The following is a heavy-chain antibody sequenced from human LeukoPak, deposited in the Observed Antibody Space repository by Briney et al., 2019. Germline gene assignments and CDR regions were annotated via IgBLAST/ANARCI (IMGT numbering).Heavy chain of an antibody. Sequence: GGSLRLSCAASGFTFSSYSMNWVRQAPGKGLEWVSSISSNSSYIYYAHSVKGRFTISRDNAKNSLYLQMNSLRAEDTAVYYCAMRIAVAGSLDYWGQGTLVTVSS. CDR3: AMRIAVAGSLDY. CDR2: ISSNSSYI. CDR1: GFTFSSYS. V-gene: IGHV3-21*01. D-gene: IGHD6-19*01. J-gene: IGHJ4*02.